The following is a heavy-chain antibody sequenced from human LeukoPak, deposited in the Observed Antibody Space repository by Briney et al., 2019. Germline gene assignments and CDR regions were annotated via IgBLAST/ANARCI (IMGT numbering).Heavy chain of an antibody. CDR3: ARSLERSGLNTDTAMVSFDY. J-gene: IGHJ4*02. V-gene: IGHV3-21*01. D-gene: IGHD5-18*01. CDR1: GFTFSSYS. CDR2: ISSSSSYI. Sequence: KPGGSLRLSCAASGFTFSSYSMNWVRQAPGKGLEWVSSISSSSSYINYADSVKGRFTISRDNAKNSLYLQMNSLRAEDTAVYYCARSLERSGLNTDTAMVSFDYWGQGTLVTVSS.